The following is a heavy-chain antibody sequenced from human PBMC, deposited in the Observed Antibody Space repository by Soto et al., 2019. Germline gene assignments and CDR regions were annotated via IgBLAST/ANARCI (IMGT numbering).Heavy chain of an antibody. D-gene: IGHD3-10*01. Sequence: PSETLSLTCTVSGGSISSGGYYWSWIRQHPGKGLEWIGYIYYSGSTYYNPSLKSRVTISVDTSKNQFSLKLSSVTAADTAVYYCARAPSYGSGSYYGAYSYYFDYWGQGTLVTVSS. CDR2: IYYSGST. V-gene: IGHV4-31*03. J-gene: IGHJ4*02. CDR3: ARAPSYGSGSYYGAYSYYFDY. CDR1: GGSISSGGYY.